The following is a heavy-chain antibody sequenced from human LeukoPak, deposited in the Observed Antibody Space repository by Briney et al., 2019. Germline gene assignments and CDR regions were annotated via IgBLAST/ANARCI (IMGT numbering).Heavy chain of an antibody. J-gene: IGHJ5*02. D-gene: IGHD6-13*01. Sequence: ASVKVSCKASGYTFTSYYIHWVRQAPGQGLEWMGWINPNSGDTNYAQNFQGRVTMTRDTSISTAYIELSRLRSDDTAVYYCARAKLRAAAGIHLGFDPWGQGTLVTVSS. CDR2: INPNSGDT. CDR3: ARAKLRAAAGIHLGFDP. CDR1: GYTFTSYY. V-gene: IGHV1-2*02.